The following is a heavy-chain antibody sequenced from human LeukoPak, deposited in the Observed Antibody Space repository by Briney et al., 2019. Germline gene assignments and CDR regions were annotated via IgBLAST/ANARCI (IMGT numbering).Heavy chain of an antibody. D-gene: IGHD4-11*01. CDR2: ISSSSSYI. Sequence: GGSLRLSCGASGFTFSSYSMNWVRQAPGKGLEWVSSISSSSSYIYYADSVKGRFTISRDNAKNSLYLQMNSLRAEDTAVYYCARDLKDYKGLMDVGGKGTTVTVSS. J-gene: IGHJ6*03. CDR3: ARDLKDYKGLMDV. V-gene: IGHV3-21*01. CDR1: GFTFSSYS.